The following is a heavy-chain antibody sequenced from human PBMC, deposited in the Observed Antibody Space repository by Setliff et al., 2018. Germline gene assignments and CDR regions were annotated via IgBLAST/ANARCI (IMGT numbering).Heavy chain of an antibody. CDR3: ARGDVYSGSYYHFDY. Sequence: ASVKVSCKVSGYRLIEVSMHWVRQAPGKGLEWMGGFDPEDGETIYAQKFQGRVTMTEDTSTDTAYMELSSLTSEDTAIYYCARGDVYSGSYYHFDYWGQGTLVTVSS. V-gene: IGHV1-24*01. CDR1: GYRLIEVS. D-gene: IGHD1-26*01. CDR2: FDPEDGET. J-gene: IGHJ4*02.